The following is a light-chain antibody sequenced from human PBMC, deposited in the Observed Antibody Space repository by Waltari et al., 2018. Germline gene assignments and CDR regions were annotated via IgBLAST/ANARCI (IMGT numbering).Light chain of an antibody. CDR2: GAS. CDR1: QSVTSSS. V-gene: IGKV3-20*01. J-gene: IGKJ2*01. Sequence: ENVLTQSPGTLSLSPGERATLSCRASQSVTSSSLAWYQQKPGQAPRLLLSGASSRATGIPDRFGGSGSGTDFTLTISRLEPEDFAVYYCQQYGSLPHTFGQGTNLEIK. CDR3: QQYGSLPHT.